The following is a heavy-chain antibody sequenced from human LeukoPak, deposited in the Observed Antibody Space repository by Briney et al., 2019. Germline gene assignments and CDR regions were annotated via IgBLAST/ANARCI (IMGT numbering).Heavy chain of an antibody. D-gene: IGHD3-10*01. V-gene: IGHV1-46*01. J-gene: IGHJ3*02. CDR1: GYTFTSHY. CDR2: INPNGGST. CDR3: ARSPDYYRVDAFDI. Sequence: ASVKVSCKASGYTFTSHYMHWVRQAPGQGLEWMGRINPNGGSTNYAQKFQGRVTVTRDMSTSTVYMELSSLRSEDTAVYYCARSPDYYRVDAFDIWGQGTMVTVSS.